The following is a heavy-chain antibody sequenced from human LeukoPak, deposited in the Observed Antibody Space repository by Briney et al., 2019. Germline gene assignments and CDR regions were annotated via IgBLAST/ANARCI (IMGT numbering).Heavy chain of an antibody. CDR3: ARVGAGPDY. CDR1: GFTFSSYA. J-gene: IGHJ4*02. D-gene: IGHD6-19*01. V-gene: IGHV3-30*04. Sequence: PGGSLRLSCAASGFTFSSYAMHWVRQAPGKGLEWVAVISYDGSNKYYADSVKGRFTISRDNSKNTLYLQMSSLRAEDTAVYYCARVGAGPDYWGQGTLVTVSS. CDR2: ISYDGSNK.